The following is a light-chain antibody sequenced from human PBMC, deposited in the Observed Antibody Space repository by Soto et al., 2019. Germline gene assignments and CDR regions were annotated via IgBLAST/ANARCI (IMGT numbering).Light chain of an antibody. CDR2: DAS. CDR1: QSVRSY. J-gene: IGKJ4*01. V-gene: IGKV3-11*01. CDR3: QQRSSWPLT. Sequence: EIVLTQSPATLSLSPGERATLSCRASQSVRSYLAWYQQKPGQAPRLLIYDASNRATGIPARFSGSGSGTDFTLTISSLETGDFAVYYCQQRSSWPLTFGGGTKVEIK.